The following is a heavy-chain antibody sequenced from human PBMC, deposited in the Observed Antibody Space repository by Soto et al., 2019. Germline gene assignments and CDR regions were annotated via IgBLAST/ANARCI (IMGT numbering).Heavy chain of an antibody. CDR3: ARDEGYSSGWTPFDY. V-gene: IGHV1-3*01. J-gene: IGHJ4*02. D-gene: IGHD6-19*01. CDR2: INAGNGNT. CDR1: GYTFTSYA. Sequence: QVQLVQSGAEVKKPGASVKDSCKASGYTFTSYAMHWVRQAPGQRLEWMGWINAGNGNTKYSQKFQGRVTITRDTSASTAYMELSSLRSEDTAVYYCARDEGYSSGWTPFDYWGQGTLVTVSS.